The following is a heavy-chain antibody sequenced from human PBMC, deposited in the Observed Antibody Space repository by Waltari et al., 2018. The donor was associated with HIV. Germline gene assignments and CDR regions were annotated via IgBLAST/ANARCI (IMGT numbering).Heavy chain of an antibody. CDR1: GSTFSSYA. Sequence: EVQLVESGGGLVQPGGSLRLSCSASGSTFSSYAMHWVRQAPGKGLEYVSAISNNGHSTYYADSVKGRFTISRDNSKNTLNLQMSSLRAEDTAVYYCVKEGGYCSGGRCYYYGMDVWGQGP. J-gene: IGHJ6*02. V-gene: IGHV3-64D*06. CDR2: ISNNGHST. CDR3: VKEGGYCSGGRCYYYGMDV. D-gene: IGHD2-15*01.